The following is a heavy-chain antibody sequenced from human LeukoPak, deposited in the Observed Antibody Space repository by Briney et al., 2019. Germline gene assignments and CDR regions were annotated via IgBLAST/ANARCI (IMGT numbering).Heavy chain of an antibody. CDR2: INGSGSFT. V-gene: IGHV3-23*05. CDR3: AKQYSSSWSTYFDY. CDR1: GFTFSNYV. J-gene: IGHJ4*02. D-gene: IGHD6-13*01. Sequence: RGSLRLSCAASGFTFSNYVMGWVRQDPGKGLQWVSIINGSGSFTSYADSVKGRLTISRDNSKNTLYLQMNSLRAEDTAVYYCAKQYSSSWSTYFDYWGQGTLVTVSS.